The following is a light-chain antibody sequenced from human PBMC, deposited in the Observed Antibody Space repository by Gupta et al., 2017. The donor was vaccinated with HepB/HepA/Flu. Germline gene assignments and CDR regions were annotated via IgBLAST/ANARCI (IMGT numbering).Light chain of an antibody. CDR1: QDINSY. J-gene: IGKJ5*01. V-gene: IGKV1-9*01. CDR2: SAS. CDR3: QQFNSYPIT. Sequence: IQLTQSPSFLSASVGDRVTITCRASQDINSYLIWYQQKPGKAPTLLIYSASTLQGGVPSRFSGSGSGTEFTLTISSLQPEDFATYYCQQFNSYPITFGQGTRLDIK.